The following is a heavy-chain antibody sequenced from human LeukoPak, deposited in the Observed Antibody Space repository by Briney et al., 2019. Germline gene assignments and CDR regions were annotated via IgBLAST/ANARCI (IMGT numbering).Heavy chain of an antibody. J-gene: IGHJ4*02. D-gene: IGHD3-22*01. CDR3: AKGRDSSGYNFDY. CDR1: GFTFSSYA. V-gene: IGHV3-23*01. Sequence: PGRSLRLSCAASGFTFSSYAMSWVRQAPGKGLEWVSALSGSGGSPYYADSVKGRSPISRDNSKNTLYLQMNSLRAEDTAVYYCAKGRDSSGYNFDYWGQGTLVTVSS. CDR2: LSGSGGSP.